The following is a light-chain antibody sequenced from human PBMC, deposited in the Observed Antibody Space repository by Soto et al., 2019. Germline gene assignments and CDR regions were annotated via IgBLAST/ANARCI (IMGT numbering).Light chain of an antibody. CDR1: SSDVGGYNY. CDR2: DVS. CDR3: SSYTSDSTYV. J-gene: IGLJ1*01. Sequence: QAASVSGSPGQSITISCTGTSSDVGGYNYVSWYQEHPGKAPKLMIYDVSNRPSGVSNRFSGSKSGNTASLTISGLQAEDEADYYCSSYTSDSTYVFGTGTKVTVL. V-gene: IGLV2-14*01.